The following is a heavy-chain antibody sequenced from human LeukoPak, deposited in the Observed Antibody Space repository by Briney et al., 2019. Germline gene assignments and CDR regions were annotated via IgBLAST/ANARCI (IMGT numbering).Heavy chain of an antibody. J-gene: IGHJ6*02. CDR3: AKYPRPEGYCSSISCYAYYYYGMDV. CDR1: GFTFSSYW. V-gene: IGHV3-74*01. Sequence: GGTLRLSCAASGFTFSSYWMHWVRQAPGKGLVWVARIKYDASFTNYADSVKGRFTISRDNSKNTLYLQMNSLRAEDTAVYYCAKYPRPEGYCSSISCYAYYYYGMDVWGQGTTVTVSS. CDR2: IKYDASFT. D-gene: IGHD2-2*01.